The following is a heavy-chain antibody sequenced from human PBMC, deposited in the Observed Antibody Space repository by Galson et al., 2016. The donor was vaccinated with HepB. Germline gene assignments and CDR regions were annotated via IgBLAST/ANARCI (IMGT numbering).Heavy chain of an antibody. CDR2: IFYSGNT. Sequence: SETLSLTCTVSGGSISGSSSYWGWIRQPPGKGLEWIGSIFYSGNTFYNPSLKIRVTISVDTSKNKFSLKLSSVTAADTAVYFCARHLWFGEPHTDYWGQGTLVTVSS. D-gene: IGHD3-10*01. V-gene: IGHV4-39*01. CDR3: ARHLWFGEPHTDY. CDR1: GGSISGSSSY. J-gene: IGHJ4*02.